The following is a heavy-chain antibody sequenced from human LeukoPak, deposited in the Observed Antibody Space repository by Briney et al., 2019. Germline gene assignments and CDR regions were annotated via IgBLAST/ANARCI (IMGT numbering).Heavy chain of an antibody. D-gene: IGHD6-19*01. CDR2: INPSGGST. CDR1: GYTFTSYY. Sequence: ASVKVSCKASGYTFTSYYMHWVRQAPGQGLEWMGIINPSGGSTNYAQKFQGRVTMTRDTSTSIVHMELSSLRSEDTAMYYCARDTDTSGWSGAFDIWGQGTMVTVSS. J-gene: IGHJ3*02. CDR3: ARDTDTSGWSGAFDI. V-gene: IGHV1-46*01.